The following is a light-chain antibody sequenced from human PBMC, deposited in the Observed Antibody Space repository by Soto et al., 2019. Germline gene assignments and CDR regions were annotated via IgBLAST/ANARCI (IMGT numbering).Light chain of an antibody. CDR2: AAS. CDR1: ETVRSN. Sequence: RVMTQSPDTLSVSPGERATLSCRASETVRSNLAWYQQKPGQAPRLLIYAASTRATGIPARFIGNGSGTEFTLTISSLQSEDFAVYYCQQYNNLWTFGQGTKVEIK. CDR3: QQYNNLWT. J-gene: IGKJ1*01. V-gene: IGKV3D-15*01.